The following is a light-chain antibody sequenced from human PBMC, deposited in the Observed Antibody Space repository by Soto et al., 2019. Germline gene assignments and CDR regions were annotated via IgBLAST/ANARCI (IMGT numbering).Light chain of an antibody. CDR3: SSYASSSTLYV. Sequence: QSVLTQPASVSGSPGQSITISCTGTSSDVGSYNYVSWYQQHPGKAPKLMIYEVSNRPSGVSNRFSGSKSGNTASLTISGLQADDEADYYCSSYASSSTLYVFGTGTKLTAL. V-gene: IGLV2-14*01. J-gene: IGLJ1*01. CDR2: EVS. CDR1: SSDVGSYNY.